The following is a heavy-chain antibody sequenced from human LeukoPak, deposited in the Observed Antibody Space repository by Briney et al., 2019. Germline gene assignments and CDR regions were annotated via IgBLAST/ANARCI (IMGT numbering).Heavy chain of an antibody. CDR2: INPNSGGT. CDR1: GYTFTGYY. J-gene: IGHJ5*02. CDR3: ARAHYYGSGSYSFWFDP. D-gene: IGHD3-10*01. V-gene: IGHV1-2*02. Sequence: ASVKVSCKASGYTFTGYYMHWVRQAPGQGLEWMGWINPNSGGTNYAQKFQGRVTMTRDTSISTAYMELSRLRSDDTAVYYCARAHYYGSGSYSFWFDPWGQGTLVTVPS.